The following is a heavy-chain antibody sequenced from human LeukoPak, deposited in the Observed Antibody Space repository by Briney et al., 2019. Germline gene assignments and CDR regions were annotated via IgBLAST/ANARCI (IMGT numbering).Heavy chain of an antibody. V-gene: IGHV4-4*02. D-gene: IGHD3-16*01. CDR2: IYHSGST. CDR3: ARGSYYDYVWGSYFDY. CDR1: GGSISGSNW. Sequence: SATLSLTCAVSGGSISGSNWWSWVRQPPGKGLEWIGEIYHSGSTNYNPSLKSRVTISVDKSKNQFSLKLSSVTAADTAVYYCARGSYYDYVWGSYFDYWGQGTLVTVSS. J-gene: IGHJ4*02.